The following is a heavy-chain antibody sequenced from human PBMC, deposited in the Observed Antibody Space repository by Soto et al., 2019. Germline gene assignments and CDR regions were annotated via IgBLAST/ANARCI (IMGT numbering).Heavy chain of an antibody. Sequence: GGSLRLSCTASGFTFGDYAMSWVRQAPGKGLEWVGFIRSKAYGGTTEYAASVKGRFTISRDDSKSIAYLQMNSLKTEDTAVYYCTGTFNYYDSSGYYYNWFDPWGQGTLVTVSS. D-gene: IGHD3-22*01. CDR2: IRSKAYGGTT. CDR1: GFTFGDYA. V-gene: IGHV3-49*04. CDR3: TGTFNYYDSSGYYYNWFDP. J-gene: IGHJ5*02.